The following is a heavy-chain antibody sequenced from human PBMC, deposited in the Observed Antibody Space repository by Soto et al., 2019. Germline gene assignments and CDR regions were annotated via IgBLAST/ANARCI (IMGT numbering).Heavy chain of an antibody. CDR1: GFTFSSYA. CDR3: ARDRTIPNPYDFWSCYHDY. V-gene: IGHV3-30-3*01. Sequence: QVQLVESGGGVVQPGRSLRLSCAASGFTFSSYAMHWVRQAPGKGLEWVAVISYDGSNKYYADSVKGRFTISRDNSKNTLYLQMNSLRAEDTAVYYCARDRTIPNPYDFWSCYHDYWGQGTLVTVSS. J-gene: IGHJ4*02. CDR2: ISYDGSNK. D-gene: IGHD3-3*01.